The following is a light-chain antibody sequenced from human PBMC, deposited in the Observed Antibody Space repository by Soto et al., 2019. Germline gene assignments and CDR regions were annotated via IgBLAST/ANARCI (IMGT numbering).Light chain of an antibody. CDR2: AAS. CDR3: QRFNSDPPT. CDR1: QGISNY. V-gene: IGKV1-27*01. J-gene: IGKJ1*01. Sequence: DIQMTQSPSSLSAFVGDRATITCRASQGISNYLAWYQQQPGRVPKLLIYAASTLQSGVPSRFSGSGSGTDFTLTISSLQPEDVATYYCQRFNSDPPTFGQGTKVAIK.